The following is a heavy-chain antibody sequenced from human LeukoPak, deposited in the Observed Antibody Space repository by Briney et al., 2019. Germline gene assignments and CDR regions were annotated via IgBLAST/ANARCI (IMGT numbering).Heavy chain of an antibody. D-gene: IGHD3-10*01. CDR3: ASYGSGSYYNPMNYGMDV. CDR2: IYTSGST. Sequence: SETLSLTCTVSGGSISSGSYYWSWIRQPAGKGLEWIGRIYTSGSTNYNPSLKSRVTISVDTSKNQFSLKLSSVTAADTAVYYCASYGSGSYYNPMNYGMDVWGQGTTVTVSS. V-gene: IGHV4-61*02. J-gene: IGHJ6*02. CDR1: GGSISSGSYY.